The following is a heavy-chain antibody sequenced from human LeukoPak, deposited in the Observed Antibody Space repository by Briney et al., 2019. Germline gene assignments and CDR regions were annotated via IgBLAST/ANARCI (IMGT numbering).Heavy chain of an antibody. D-gene: IGHD3-22*01. CDR2: ISSSGTTI. V-gene: IGHV3-11*04. J-gene: IGHJ4*02. CDR1: GFTFSDYY. CDR3: ARGSLYYYDSSGYYEQNDY. Sequence: GGSLRLSCAASGFTFSDYYMTWIRQAPGKGLEWVSYISSSGTTIYYADSLKGRFTISRDNAKNSLYLQMNSLRAEDTAVYYCARGSLYYYDSSGYYEQNDYWGQGTLVTVSS.